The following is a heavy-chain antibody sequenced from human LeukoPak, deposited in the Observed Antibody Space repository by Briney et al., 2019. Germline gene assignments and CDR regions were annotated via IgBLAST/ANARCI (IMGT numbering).Heavy chain of an antibody. Sequence: GESLKISCEASGYSFTNFWIAWVRHMPGKGLEWMGIIYPGDSDTIYSPSFQGQVTISADKSINTAYLQWSTLKASDTAIYYCARQKGLWLGPDFWGQGTLVTVSS. CDR1: GYSFTNFW. CDR2: IYPGDSDT. D-gene: IGHD6-19*01. CDR3: ARQKGLWLGPDF. V-gene: IGHV5-51*01. J-gene: IGHJ4*02.